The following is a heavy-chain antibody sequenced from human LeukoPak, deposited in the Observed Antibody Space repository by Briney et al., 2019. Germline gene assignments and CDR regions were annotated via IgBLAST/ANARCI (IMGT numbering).Heavy chain of an antibody. CDR1: GGSFSGYY. Sequence: SETLFLTCAVYGGSFSGYYWSWIRQSPGKGLEWIGEINHSGSTNYHPSLKSRVSLSVDTSKNQFSLKLSSVTAADTAVYYCARDGTLRYYYDISSYYFDYWGQGILVTVSS. V-gene: IGHV4-34*01. CDR3: ARDGTLRYYYDISSYYFDY. CDR2: INHSGST. D-gene: IGHD3-22*01. J-gene: IGHJ4*02.